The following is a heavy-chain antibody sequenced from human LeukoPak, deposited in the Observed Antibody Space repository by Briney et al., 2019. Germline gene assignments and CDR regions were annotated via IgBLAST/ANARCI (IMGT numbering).Heavy chain of an antibody. CDR2: ISAYNGNT. Sequence: ASVKVSCKASSYTFTSYGISWVRQAPGQGLEWMGWISAYNGNTNYAQKLQGRVTMTTDTSTSTAYMELRSLRSDDTAVYYCARDRSSSGWSDYFDYWGQGTLVTVSS. V-gene: IGHV1-18*01. CDR1: SYTFTSYG. CDR3: ARDRSSSGWSDYFDY. D-gene: IGHD6-19*01. J-gene: IGHJ4*02.